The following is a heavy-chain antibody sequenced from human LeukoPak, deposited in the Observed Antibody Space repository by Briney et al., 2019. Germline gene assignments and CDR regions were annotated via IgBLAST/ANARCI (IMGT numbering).Heavy chain of an antibody. Sequence: GESLKISCKGSGYSFTTCWIGWVRQMPGRGLEWMGIIYPGDSDSRYSPSFQGQVTISADESISTAYLQWSRLKASDTAMYYCARLSGRATIDYWGQGTLVTVSS. CDR2: IYPGDSDS. CDR1: GYSFTTCW. J-gene: IGHJ4*02. CDR3: ARLSGRATIDY. V-gene: IGHV5-51*01. D-gene: IGHD3-10*01.